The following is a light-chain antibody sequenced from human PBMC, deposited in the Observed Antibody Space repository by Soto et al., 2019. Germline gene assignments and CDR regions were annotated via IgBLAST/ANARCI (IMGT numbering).Light chain of an antibody. Sequence: QAVVTQPPSTSGTPGQRVTISCSGSSSNIGSKTVIWYQHLPGTAPKLLIYSNNQRPSGVPDRFSGSKSGTSASLAVSGLQSEDEADYYCAAWDVSLNGYVFGSGTKLTVL. CDR1: SSNIGSKT. V-gene: IGLV1-44*01. CDR3: AAWDVSLNGYV. J-gene: IGLJ1*01. CDR2: SNN.